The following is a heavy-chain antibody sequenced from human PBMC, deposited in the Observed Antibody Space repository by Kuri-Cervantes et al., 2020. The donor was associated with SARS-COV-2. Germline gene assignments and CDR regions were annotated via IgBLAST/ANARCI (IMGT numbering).Heavy chain of an antibody. CDR3: ATPSYYDSSGSYDAFDI. V-gene: IGHV1-3*01. Sequence: ASVKVSCKASGYTFTSYAMHWVRQAPGQRLEWMGWINAGNGNTKYSQKFQGRVTITRDTSASTAYMELSSLRSDDTAVYYCATPSYYDSSGSYDAFDIWGQGTMVTVSS. J-gene: IGHJ3*02. CDR2: INAGNGNT. CDR1: GYTFTSYA. D-gene: IGHD3-22*01.